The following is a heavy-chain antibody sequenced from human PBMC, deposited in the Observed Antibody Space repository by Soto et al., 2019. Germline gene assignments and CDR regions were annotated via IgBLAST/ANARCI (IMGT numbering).Heavy chain of an antibody. CDR2: IYPGDSDT. D-gene: IGHD2-15*01. V-gene: IGHV5-51*01. CDR3: ARQYCSGGSCYSDAFDV. J-gene: IGHJ3*01. CDR1: GYTFTSYW. Sequence: GESLKISCNGSGYTFTSYWIGWVRQMPEKGLEWMGIIYPGDSDTRYSPSFQGQVTISLDKSISTAYLQWSRLKASDSAIYYCARQYCSGGSCYSDAFDVWGQGTMVTVSS.